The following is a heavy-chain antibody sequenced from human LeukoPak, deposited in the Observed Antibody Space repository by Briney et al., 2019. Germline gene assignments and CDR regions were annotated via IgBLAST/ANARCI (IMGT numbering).Heavy chain of an antibody. Sequence: GGSLRLSCAASGFTFSNAWMSWVRQAPGKGLEWVGRIKSKTDGGTTDYAAPVKGRFTISRDDSKNTLYLQMNSLKTEDTAVYCCTTGDSYDSSGYYPDLYYFDYWGQGTLVTVSS. J-gene: IGHJ4*02. V-gene: IGHV3-15*01. D-gene: IGHD3-22*01. CDR3: TTGDSYDSSGYYPDLYYFDY. CDR2: IKSKTDGGTT. CDR1: GFTFSNAW.